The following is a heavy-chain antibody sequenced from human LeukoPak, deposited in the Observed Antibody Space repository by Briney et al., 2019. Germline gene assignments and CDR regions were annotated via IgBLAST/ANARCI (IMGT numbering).Heavy chain of an antibody. D-gene: IGHD3-9*01. CDR3: AKPYSGTILTGWFDP. CDR1: GFTFSNYW. CDR2: INPDGSTI. Sequence: AGGSLRLSCAASGFTFSNYWVHWVRQAPGKGLVWVSRINPDGSTINYADSVKGRFTISRDNSKNTLYLQMNSLRAEDTALYYCAKPYSGTILTGWFDPWGQGTLVTVSS. V-gene: IGHV3-74*01. J-gene: IGHJ5*02.